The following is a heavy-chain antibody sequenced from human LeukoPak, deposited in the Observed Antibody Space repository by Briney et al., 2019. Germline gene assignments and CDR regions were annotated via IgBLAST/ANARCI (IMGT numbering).Heavy chain of an antibody. V-gene: IGHV3-30*02. J-gene: IGHJ4*02. CDR2: IRYDGSNK. CDR1: GFTFSSYG. D-gene: IGHD6-13*01. Sequence: GGSLRLSCAAPGFTFSSYGMPWVRRAPGKGLEWVAFIRYDGSNKYYADSVKGRFTISRDNSKNTLYLQMNSLRAEDTAVYYCAKGRPVIAAAGTPHYFDYWGQGTLVTVSS. CDR3: AKGRPVIAAAGTPHYFDY.